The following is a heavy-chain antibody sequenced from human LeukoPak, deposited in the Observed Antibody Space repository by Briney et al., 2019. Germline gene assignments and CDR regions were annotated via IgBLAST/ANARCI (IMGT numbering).Heavy chain of an antibody. CDR3: AKEYDSLYYFDY. J-gene: IGHJ4*02. CDR1: GFTFRSYG. Sequence: PGRSLRLSCAASGFTFRSYGMHWVRRAPGKGLEWVAVISYDGSKEHYGDSVKGRFSISRDNSKHTLYLQMNSLRAEDTAVYYCAKEYDSLYYFDYWGQGTLVTVSS. D-gene: IGHD3-16*01. V-gene: IGHV3-30*18. CDR2: ISYDGSKE.